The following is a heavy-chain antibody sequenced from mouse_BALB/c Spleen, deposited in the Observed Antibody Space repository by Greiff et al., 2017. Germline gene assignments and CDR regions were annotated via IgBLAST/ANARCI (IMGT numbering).Heavy chain of an antibody. CDR2: ISSGSSTI. J-gene: IGHJ2*01. CDR3: ARSDYYGSSYIDY. D-gene: IGHD1-1*01. CDR1: GFTFSSFG. V-gene: IGHV5-17*02. Sequence: EVKLVESGGGLVQPGGSRKLSCAASGFTFSSFGMHWVRPAPEKGLEWVAYISSGSSTIYYADTVKGRFTISRDNPKNTLFLQMTSLRSEDTAMYYCARSDYYGSSYIDYWGQGTTLTVSS.